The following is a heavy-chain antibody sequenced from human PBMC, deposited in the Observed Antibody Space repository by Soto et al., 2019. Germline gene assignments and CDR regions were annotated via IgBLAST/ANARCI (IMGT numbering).Heavy chain of an antibody. Sequence: QVQLVQSGAEVKKPGASVKVSCKASGYTFTAYYMHWLRPAPGQGREWMGWINPNSGGTNYAQRFQGRVTVTNDTSISTTYMELSRLGSDDTAVYYCARGDFDRSGNYNAGWFAPWGQGPLVTVSS. CDR2: INPNSGGT. CDR1: GYTFTAYY. J-gene: IGHJ5*02. V-gene: IGHV1-2*02. CDR3: ARGDFDRSGNYNAGWFAP. D-gene: IGHD3-22*01.